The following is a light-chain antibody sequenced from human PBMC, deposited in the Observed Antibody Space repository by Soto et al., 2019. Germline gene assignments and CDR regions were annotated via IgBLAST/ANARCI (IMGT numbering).Light chain of an antibody. CDR3: SSYTRSSTLE. CDR2: EVS. V-gene: IGLV2-14*01. CDR1: SSDVGAYNY. J-gene: IGLJ3*02. Sequence: QSALTQPASVSGSPGQSITISCTGTSSDVGAYNYVSWYQHHPGKAPKLMIYEVSNRPSGVSNRVSGSKSGNTASLTISGVQAEDEADYYCSSYTRSSTLEFGGGTKLTVL.